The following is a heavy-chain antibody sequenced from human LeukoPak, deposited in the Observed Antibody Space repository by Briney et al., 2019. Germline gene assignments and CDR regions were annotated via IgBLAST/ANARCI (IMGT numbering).Heavy chain of an antibody. V-gene: IGHV1-46*01. Sequence: GASVKVSCKASGYTFTSYYMHWVRQAPGQGLEWMGIINPSGGSTSYAQKFQGRVTMTRDMSTSTVYMELSSLRSEDTAVYYCARHIGHGAFDIWGQVTMVTVSS. CDR3: ARHIGHGAFDI. J-gene: IGHJ3*02. CDR2: INPSGGST. CDR1: GYTFTSYY.